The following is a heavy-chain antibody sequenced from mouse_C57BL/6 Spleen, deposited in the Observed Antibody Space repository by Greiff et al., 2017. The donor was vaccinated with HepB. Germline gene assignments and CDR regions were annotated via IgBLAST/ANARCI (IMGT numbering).Heavy chain of an antibody. CDR2: IDTSDSYT. J-gene: IGHJ3*01. D-gene: IGHD2-3*01. CDR1: GYTFTSYC. CDR3: ARRYDGRFDY. Sequence: QVQLEQPGADLVKPGASVKLSCEASGYTFTSYCMHWVKQMPGQGLEWIGKIDTSDSYTNYNQKVKGKSTLTLDKSSSTVYMQLSSLTSEDSAVYYCARRYDGRFDYWGQGTTVTVSA. V-gene: IGHV1-69*01.